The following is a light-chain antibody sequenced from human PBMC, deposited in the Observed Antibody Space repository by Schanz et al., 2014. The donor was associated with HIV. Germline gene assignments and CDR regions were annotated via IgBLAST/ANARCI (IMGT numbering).Light chain of an antibody. V-gene: IGKV1-5*03. CDR2: KAS. CDR3: QQANTFPLT. CDR1: EEIRAR. Sequence: DIQMTQSPSTLSASVGDRVTLTCRASEEIRARLAWYQQKPGKAPNLLISKASALGGGVSSTISGSGSGTEFTLTISNLEPDDFATYYCQQANTFPLTFGGGTKVEIK. J-gene: IGKJ4*01.